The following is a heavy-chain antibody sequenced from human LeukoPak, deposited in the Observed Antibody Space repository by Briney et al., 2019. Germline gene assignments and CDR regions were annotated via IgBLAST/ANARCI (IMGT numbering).Heavy chain of an antibody. V-gene: IGHV1-69*02. D-gene: IGHD5-18*01. CDR3: ARGEPVGYGPFDY. Sequence: SVKVSFKASGGTFSSCTISWVRQAPGQGLEWMGRIIPILGIANYAQKFKGRVTITADKSTSTAYMELSSLRSEDTAVYHCARGEPVGYGPFDYWGQGTLVTVSS. CDR2: IIPILGIA. J-gene: IGHJ4*02. CDR1: GGTFSSCT.